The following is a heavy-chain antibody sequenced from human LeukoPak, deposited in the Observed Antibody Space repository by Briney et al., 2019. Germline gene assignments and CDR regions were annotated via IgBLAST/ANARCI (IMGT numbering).Heavy chain of an antibody. CDR2: IYYSGST. V-gene: IGHV4-31*03. J-gene: IGHJ6*02. Sequence: PSETLSLTCTVSGGSLSSGGYYWSWLRQHPGKGLEWIGYIYYSGSTYYNPSLKSRVTISVDTSKNQFSLKLSSVTAADTAVYYCARDLSNSYGMDVWGQGTTVTVSS. CDR1: GGSLSSGGYY. CDR3: ARDLSNSYGMDV.